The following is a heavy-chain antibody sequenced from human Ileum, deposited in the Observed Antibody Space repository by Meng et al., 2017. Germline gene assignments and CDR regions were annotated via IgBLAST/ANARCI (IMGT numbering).Heavy chain of an antibody. Sequence: HVPLQGLGPGLGKPSETLPLTCAVSGGSIESNNWWTWIRQPPGQGLEWIGEVYHSGSTHYNPSLQSRVTISIDNSKNRFSLSLNSVTAADTAIYYCARADYVRYFDLWGRGTLVTVSS. J-gene: IGHJ2*01. CDR3: ARADYVRYFDL. V-gene: IGHV4-4*02. CDR2: VYHSGST. CDR1: GGSIESNNW. D-gene: IGHD3-10*02.